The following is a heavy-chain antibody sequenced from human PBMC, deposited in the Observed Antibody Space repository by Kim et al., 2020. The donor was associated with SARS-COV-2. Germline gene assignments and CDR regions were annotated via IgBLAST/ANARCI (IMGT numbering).Heavy chain of an antibody. CDR1: GFTFSSYA. Sequence: GGSLRLSCAASGFTFSSYAMSWVRQAPGKGLEWVSAISGSGGSTYYADSVKGRFTISRDNSKNTLYLQMNSLRAEDTAVYYCAKDQNRFGEPNEIRKNWDYFDYWGQGTLVTVSS. J-gene: IGHJ4*02. V-gene: IGHV3-23*01. CDR3: AKDQNRFGEPNEIRKNWDYFDY. CDR2: ISGSGGST. D-gene: IGHD3-16*01.